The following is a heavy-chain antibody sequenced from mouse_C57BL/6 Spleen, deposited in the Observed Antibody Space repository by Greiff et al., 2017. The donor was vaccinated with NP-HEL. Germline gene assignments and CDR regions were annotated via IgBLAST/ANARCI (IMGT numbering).Heavy chain of an antibody. CDR3: ERGGQLDY. Sequence: VQLQQPGAELVRPGSSVKLSCKASGYTFTSYWMHWVKQRPIQGLEWIGNIDPSDSETHYNQKFKDKATLTVDKSSSTAYMQLSSLTSEDSAVCYCERGGQLDYWGKGTTLTVSS. J-gene: IGHJ2*01. CDR1: GYTFTSYW. V-gene: IGHV1-52*01. CDR2: IDPSDSET.